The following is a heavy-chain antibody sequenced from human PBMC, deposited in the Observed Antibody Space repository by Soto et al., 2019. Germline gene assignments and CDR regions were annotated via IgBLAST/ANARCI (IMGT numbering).Heavy chain of an antibody. Sequence: GGSLRLSCAASGFTFSSYAMSWVRQAPGKGLEWVSAISGSGGSTYYADSVKGRFTISRDNSKNTLYLQMNSLRAEDTAVYYCATPSGGLLWFGESYYFDYWGQGTLVTVSS. D-gene: IGHD3-10*01. CDR2: ISGSGGST. CDR1: GFTFSSYA. V-gene: IGHV3-23*01. CDR3: ATPSGGLLWFGESYYFDY. J-gene: IGHJ4*02.